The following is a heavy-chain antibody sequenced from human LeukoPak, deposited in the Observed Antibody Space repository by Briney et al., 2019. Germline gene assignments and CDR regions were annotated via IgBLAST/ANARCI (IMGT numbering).Heavy chain of an antibody. Sequence: SETLSLTCTVSGGSISSGSYYWNWIRQPAGKGLEWIGRIYTSGSTNYNPSLKSRVTISVDTSKNQFSLKLSSVTAADTAVYYCASHDSSGYYYFDYWGQGTLVTVSS. CDR3: ASHDSSGYYYFDY. D-gene: IGHD3-22*01. V-gene: IGHV4-61*02. CDR2: IYTSGST. CDR1: GGSISSGSYY. J-gene: IGHJ4*02.